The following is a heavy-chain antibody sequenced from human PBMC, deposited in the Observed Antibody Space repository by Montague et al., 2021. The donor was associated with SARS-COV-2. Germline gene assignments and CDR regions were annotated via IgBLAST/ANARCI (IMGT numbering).Heavy chain of an antibody. J-gene: IGHJ4*02. D-gene: IGHD6-19*01. CDR3: ARGSRQWLVRPPHYYYFDY. Sequence: SETLSLTCAVYGGSFSGYYWSWIRQPPGKGLEWIGEINHSGSTSYNPSLKSRVTISVDTSKNQFSLKLSSVTAADTAMYYCARGSRQWLVRPPHYYYFDYWDQGTLVTVSS. V-gene: IGHV4-34*01. CDR1: GGSFSGYY. CDR2: INHSGST.